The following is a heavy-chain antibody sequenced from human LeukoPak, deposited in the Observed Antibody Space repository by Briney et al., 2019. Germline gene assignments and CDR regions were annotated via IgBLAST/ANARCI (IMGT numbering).Heavy chain of an antibody. D-gene: IGHD3-10*02. CDR2: ISWNGDET. CDR3: AELGITMIGGV. CDR1: GFTFDEYT. V-gene: IGHV3-43*01. Sequence: GGSLRLSCAASGFTFDEYTMHWVRQVPGKGLEWVSLISWNGDETFYADSVKGRFTISRDNAKNSLYLQMNSLRAEDTAVYYCAELGITMIGGVWGKGTTVTISS. J-gene: IGHJ6*04.